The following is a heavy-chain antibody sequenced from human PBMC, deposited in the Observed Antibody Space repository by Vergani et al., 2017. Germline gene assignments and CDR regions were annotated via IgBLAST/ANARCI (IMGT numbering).Heavy chain of an antibody. J-gene: IGHJ4*02. CDR1: GFTFSSYG. Sequence: QVQLVESGGGVVQPGRSLRLSCAASGFTFSSYGMHWGRQAPGKGLEWVAVIWYDGSNKYYADSVKGRFTISRDNSKNTLYLQMNSLRAEDTAVYYCARTGWELSXFDYWGQGTLVTVSS. CDR2: IWYDGSNK. CDR3: ARTGWELSXFDY. V-gene: IGHV3-33*01. D-gene: IGHD1-26*01.